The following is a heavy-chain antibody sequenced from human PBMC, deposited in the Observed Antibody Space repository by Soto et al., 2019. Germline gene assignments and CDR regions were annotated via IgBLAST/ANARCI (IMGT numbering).Heavy chain of an antibody. CDR3: ARVPSPFDYYYAMDV. Sequence: PSEVLSLASPVSGYSISSGNKYWSWIRQAPGKGLEWIGYIFSSGTTYYNPSLKSRLTMSLDTSQNQFSLRLASVTDADSAVYYCARVPSPFDYYYAMDVWGQGTTVTGSS. V-gene: IGHV4-30-4*01. CDR2: IFSSGTT. J-gene: IGHJ6*02. D-gene: IGHD3-9*01. CDR1: GYSISSGNKY.